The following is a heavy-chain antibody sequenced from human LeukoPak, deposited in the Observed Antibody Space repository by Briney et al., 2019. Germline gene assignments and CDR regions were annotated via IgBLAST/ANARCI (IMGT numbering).Heavy chain of an antibody. CDR3: ARRGYYGSGTYFYSWFDP. CDR2: IYYSGST. J-gene: IGHJ5*02. Sequence: SETLSLTCTVSGDSINNYYWSWIRQPPGKGLERIGYIYYSGSTTYNPSLKSRVTISVDTSKNQFSLKLSSVTAADTAVYYCARRGYYGSGTYFYSWFDPWGQGTLVTVSS. D-gene: IGHD3-10*01. V-gene: IGHV4-59*08. CDR1: GDSINNYY.